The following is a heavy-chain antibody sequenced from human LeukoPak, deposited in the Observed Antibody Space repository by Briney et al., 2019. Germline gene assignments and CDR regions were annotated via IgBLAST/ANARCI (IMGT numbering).Heavy chain of an antibody. Sequence: SETLSLTCTVSGGSISNFYWSWIRQPPGKGLEWIGYINYSGSTNYNPSLKSRVTISVDTSKNQFSLKLSSVTAADTAVYFCARAPDLGLAIWIFALWGRDTLVTVSS. J-gene: IGHJ2*01. CDR3: ARAPDLGLAIWIFAL. CDR1: GGSISNFY. V-gene: IGHV4-59*01. D-gene: IGHD2-21*01. CDR2: INYSGST.